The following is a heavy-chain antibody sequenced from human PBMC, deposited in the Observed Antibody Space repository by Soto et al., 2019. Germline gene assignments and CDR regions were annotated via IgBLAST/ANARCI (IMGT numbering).Heavy chain of an antibody. CDR2: ISHDGRNK. V-gene: IGHV3-30*18. Sequence: QVQLVESGGGVVQPGTSVRLSCAASGFIFSNYAMHWVRQAPGKGLEWVADISHDGRNKYHADSVGGRFTISRDNSKKTLYLQMDRLTAEDTALYYCAKLPDTILGLSVAHDAFAFWGQGTTVTVSS. J-gene: IGHJ3*01. CDR1: GFIFSNYA. D-gene: IGHD2-2*01. CDR3: AKLPDTILGLSVAHDAFAF.